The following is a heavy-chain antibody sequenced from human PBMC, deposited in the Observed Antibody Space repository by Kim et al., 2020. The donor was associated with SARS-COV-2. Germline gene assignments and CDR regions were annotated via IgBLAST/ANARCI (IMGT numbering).Heavy chain of an antibody. Sequence: SETLSLTCTVSGATISRNDDFWSWIRQPPGMGLEWIGSIYFSGSTYYNPSHKSRVTIFVDTSKNQFSLKLNSVTAADTAVYYCVKLPEDYGMVAFDLWG. CDR1: GATISRNDDF. CDR3: VKLPEDYGMVAFDL. D-gene: IGHD4-17*01. CDR2: IYFSGST. V-gene: IGHV4-39*01. J-gene: IGHJ3*01.